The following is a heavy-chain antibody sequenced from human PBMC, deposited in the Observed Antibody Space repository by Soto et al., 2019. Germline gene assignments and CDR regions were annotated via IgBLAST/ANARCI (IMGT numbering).Heavy chain of an antibody. D-gene: IGHD6-13*01. Sequence: EVQLVESGGGLVQPGGSLRLSCAASGFTFSSYWMSWVRQAPGKGLEWVANIKQDGSEKYYVDSVKGRFTISRDNAKNALYLQMNSLRAEDTAVYYCARDREQQLVPFTWFDPWGQGNLVTVSS. CDR3: ARDREQQLVPFTWFDP. CDR2: IKQDGSEK. V-gene: IGHV3-7*01. J-gene: IGHJ5*02. CDR1: GFTFSSYW.